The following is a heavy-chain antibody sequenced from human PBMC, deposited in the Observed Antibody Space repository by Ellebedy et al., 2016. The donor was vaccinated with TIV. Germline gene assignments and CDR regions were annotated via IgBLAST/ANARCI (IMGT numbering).Heavy chain of an antibody. CDR2: TYYRSKLYN. CDR1: GDSVSSNGVA. J-gene: IGHJ3*02. V-gene: IGHV6-1*01. CDR3: ARGRVSAFDI. Sequence: SQTLSLTCCIPGDSVSSNGVAWNWIRQSPSRGLEWQGRTYYRSKLYNDYAVSIKSRITINPDTSKNQFSLHLNSVPPEDTAVYYCARGRVSAFDIWGQGTMVTVSS.